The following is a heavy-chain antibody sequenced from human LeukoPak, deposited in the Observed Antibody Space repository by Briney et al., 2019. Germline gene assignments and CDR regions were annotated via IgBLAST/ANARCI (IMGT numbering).Heavy chain of an antibody. CDR3: ARDRSGWYADY. CDR2: IYTSGST. D-gene: IGHD6-19*01. V-gene: IGHV4-4*07. J-gene: IGHJ4*02. CDR1: GGSFSGYY. Sequence: PSETLSLTCAVYGGSFSGYYWSWIRQPAGKGLEWIGRIYTSGSTNYNPSLKSRVTMSVDTSKNQFSLKLSSVTAADTAVYYCARDRSGWYADYWGQGTLVTVSS.